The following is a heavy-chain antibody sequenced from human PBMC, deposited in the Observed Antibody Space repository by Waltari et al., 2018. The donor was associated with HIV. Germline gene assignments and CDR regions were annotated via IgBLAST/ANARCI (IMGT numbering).Heavy chain of an antibody. CDR1: GGSISGYY. V-gene: IGHV4-59*07. CDR2: IDYSGST. CDR3: VRVGTIFGVGPSWFDP. D-gene: IGHD3-3*01. Sequence: QVQLQESGPGLVKPSDTLSLTCTVSGGSISGYYWSWIRPPPGKGLEWIGYIDYSGSTNYNPSLKSRVTISVDTSKNQFSLKLSSVTAADTAVYYCVRVGTIFGVGPSWFDPWGQGTLVTVSS. J-gene: IGHJ5*02.